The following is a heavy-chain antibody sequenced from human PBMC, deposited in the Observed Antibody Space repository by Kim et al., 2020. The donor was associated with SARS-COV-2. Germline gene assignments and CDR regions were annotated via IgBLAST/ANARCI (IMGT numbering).Heavy chain of an antibody. J-gene: IGHJ4*02. V-gene: IGHV1-46*01. CDR1: GYTFTSYY. CDR3: ARAYCSSTSCYGIGVADY. Sequence: ASVKVSCKASGYTFTSYYMHWVRQAPGQGLEWMGIINPSGGSTSYAQKFQGRVTMTRDTSTSTVYMELSSLRSEDTAVYYCARAYCSSTSCYGIGVADYCGQGTLVTVSS. CDR2: INPSGGST. D-gene: IGHD2-2*01.